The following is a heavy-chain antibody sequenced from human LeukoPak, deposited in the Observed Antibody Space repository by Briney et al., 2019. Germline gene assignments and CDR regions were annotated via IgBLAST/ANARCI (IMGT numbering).Heavy chain of an antibody. CDR2: LSDSGGST. Sequence: GGSLRLSCAASGFTFSNYAMSWVRQAPGKGLEWVSGLSDSGGSTYYADSANGRFTISRDNSKNTLYLQMNSLRAEDTAVYYCAKGRYAAVYYFDYWGQGTLVTVSS. CDR3: AKGRYAAVYYFDY. CDR1: GFTFSNYA. J-gene: IGHJ4*02. V-gene: IGHV3-23*01. D-gene: IGHD5-12*01.